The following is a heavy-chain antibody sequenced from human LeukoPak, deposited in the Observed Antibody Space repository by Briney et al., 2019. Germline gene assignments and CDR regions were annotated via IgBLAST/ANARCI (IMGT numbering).Heavy chain of an antibody. CDR3: ARDRGLGIDY. Sequence: GGSLRLSCAASGFTFSNAWMSWVRQAPGKGLEWVSSISSSSSYIYYADSVKGRFTISRDNAKNSLYLQMNSLRAEDTAVYYCARDRGLGIDYWGQGTLVTVSS. CDR2: ISSSSSYI. D-gene: IGHD3/OR15-3a*01. V-gene: IGHV3-21*01. CDR1: GFTFSNAW. J-gene: IGHJ4*02.